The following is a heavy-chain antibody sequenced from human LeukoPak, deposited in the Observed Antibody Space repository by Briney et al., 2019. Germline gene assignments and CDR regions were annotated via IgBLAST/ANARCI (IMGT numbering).Heavy chain of an antibody. CDR1: GFTFSTYA. CDR2: IRSSSSVM. V-gene: IGHV3-48*02. J-gene: IGHJ4*02. D-gene: IGHD5-18*01. CDR3: ARARGYNHGPQDYYFDY. Sequence: GGSLRLSCTASGFTFSTYAMSWVRQAPGKGLEWVSYIRSSSSVMYYADSVKGRFTISRDNAKSSLYLQMSSLRDEDTAVYYCARARGYNHGPQDYYFDYWGQGTLVTVSS.